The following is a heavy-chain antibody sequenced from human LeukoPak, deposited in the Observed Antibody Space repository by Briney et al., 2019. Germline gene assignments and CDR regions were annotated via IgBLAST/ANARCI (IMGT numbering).Heavy chain of an antibody. Sequence: SETLSLTCAVYGGSFSGYYWSWIRQPPGKGLEWIGEINHSGSTNYNPSLKSRVTISVDTSKNQFSLKLSSVTAADTAVHYCARSLGISSIDYWGQGTLVTVSS. CDR3: ARSLGISSIDY. CDR1: GGSFSGYY. V-gene: IGHV4-34*01. CDR2: INHSGST. J-gene: IGHJ4*02. D-gene: IGHD1-26*01.